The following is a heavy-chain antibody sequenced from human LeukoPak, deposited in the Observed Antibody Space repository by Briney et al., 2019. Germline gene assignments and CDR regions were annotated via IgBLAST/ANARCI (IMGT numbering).Heavy chain of an antibody. CDR3: ARAARSWFDP. D-gene: IGHD6-6*01. Sequence: SETLSLTCTVSGGSISSYYWSWIRQPPGKGLEWIGYIYYSGSTNYNPSLKSRVTISVDTSKNQFSLKLSSVTAADTAVYYCARAARSWFDPWGQGTLVTVAS. J-gene: IGHJ5*02. CDR1: GGSISSYY. CDR2: IYYSGST. V-gene: IGHV4-59*01.